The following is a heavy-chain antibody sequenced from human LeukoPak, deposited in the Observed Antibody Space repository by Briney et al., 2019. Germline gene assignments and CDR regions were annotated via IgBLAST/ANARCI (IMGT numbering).Heavy chain of an antibody. Sequence: GGSLRLSCAASGFTFSNYGMHWVRRAPGKGPEWVAVIWDDGSEKYYADSVKGRFTIFRDNSKNTLYLQMNSLRVDDTAVYYCARDCGGTGYFDYWGQGTLVTVSS. J-gene: IGHJ4*02. V-gene: IGHV3-33*01. D-gene: IGHD4-23*01. CDR1: GFTFSNYG. CDR2: IWDDGSEK. CDR3: ARDCGGTGYFDY.